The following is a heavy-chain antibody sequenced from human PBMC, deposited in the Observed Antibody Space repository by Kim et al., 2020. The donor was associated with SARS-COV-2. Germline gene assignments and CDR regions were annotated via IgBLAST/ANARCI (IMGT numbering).Heavy chain of an antibody. CDR2: VSDGGGIT. J-gene: IGHJ4*02. CDR3: AKNKGSGIYYFFGY. D-gene: IGHD1-26*01. V-gene: IGHV3-23*01. Sequence: VGSLRLSCAASGFIFSNSAMSWVRQAPGRGLEWVSVVSDGGGITYYADSVKGRFTISRDNSKNTLYLQLNSLRAEDTTIYYCAKNKGSGIYYFFGYWGQGALVTVSS. CDR1: GFIFSNSA.